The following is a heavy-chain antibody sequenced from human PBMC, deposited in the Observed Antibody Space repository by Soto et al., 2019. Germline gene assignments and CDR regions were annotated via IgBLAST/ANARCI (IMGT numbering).Heavy chain of an antibody. D-gene: IGHD1-26*01. J-gene: IGHJ4*02. CDR1: GGSISSYY. V-gene: IGHV4-4*07. Sequence: NPSETLSLTCTVSGGSISSYYWNWIRQPAGKGLEWIGRIYTTGSTNYNPSLKSRVTMSVDTSKNQFSLKLSSVTAADTAVYYCARESGGYSITEGFDYWGQGTLVTVSS. CDR3: ARESGGYSITEGFDY. CDR2: IYTTGST.